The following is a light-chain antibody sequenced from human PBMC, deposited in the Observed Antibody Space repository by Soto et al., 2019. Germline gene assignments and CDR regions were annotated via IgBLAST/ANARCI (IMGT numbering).Light chain of an antibody. J-gene: IGKJ1*01. Sequence: EIVLTQSPGTLSVSPGERATLSCRASQTISSNNLAWYQQKPGQAPSLLIYGTSSRATGIPDRFSGSGSGTDFTLTISRLEPEESAIYYCQQYGSWTFGQGTKAEI. V-gene: IGKV3-20*01. CDR3: QQYGSWT. CDR1: QTISSNN. CDR2: GTS.